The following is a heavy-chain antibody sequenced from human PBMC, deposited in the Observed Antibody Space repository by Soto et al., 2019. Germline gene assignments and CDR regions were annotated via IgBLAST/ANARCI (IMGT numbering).Heavy chain of an antibody. CDR2: IWYDGSNK. V-gene: IGHV3-33*01. D-gene: IGHD6-19*01. CDR3: ARDDHPEGWLVYHFDY. J-gene: IGHJ4*02. Sequence: GGSLRLSCAASGFTFSSYGMHWVRQAPGKGLEWVAVIWYDGSNKYYADSVKGRFTISRDNSKNTLYLQMNSLRAEDTAVYYCARDDHPEGWLVYHFDYWGQGTLVTVSS. CDR1: GFTFSSYG.